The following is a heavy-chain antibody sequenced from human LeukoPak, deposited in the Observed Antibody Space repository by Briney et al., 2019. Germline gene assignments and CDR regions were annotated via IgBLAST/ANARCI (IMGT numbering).Heavy chain of an antibody. J-gene: IGHJ4*02. CDR3: AGAPDYFDTSGYYGAFDY. V-gene: IGHV4-4*02. CDR2: IYHSGST. Sequence: PSETLSLTCAVSGGSISSSNWWSWVRQPPGKGLEWIGEIYHSGSTNYNPSLKSRVTISVDKSKNQFSLKLSSVTAADTAVYYCAGAPDYFDTSGYYGAFDYWGQGTLVTVSS. D-gene: IGHD3-22*01. CDR1: GGSISSSNW.